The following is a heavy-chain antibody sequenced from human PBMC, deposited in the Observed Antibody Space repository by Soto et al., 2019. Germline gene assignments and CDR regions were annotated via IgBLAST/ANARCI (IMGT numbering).Heavy chain of an antibody. D-gene: IGHD4-17*01. Sequence: EVQLLESGGGLVQPGGSLRLSCAASGFTFSSYAMSWVRQAPGKGLEWVSAIGGSGGSTYYADSVKGRFTIARDNSKNTLYLQMNSLRAEDTAVYYCAKAIREMTTVTFFDYWGQGTLVTVSS. J-gene: IGHJ4*02. CDR2: IGGSGGST. V-gene: IGHV3-23*01. CDR3: AKAIREMTTVTFFDY. CDR1: GFTFSSYA.